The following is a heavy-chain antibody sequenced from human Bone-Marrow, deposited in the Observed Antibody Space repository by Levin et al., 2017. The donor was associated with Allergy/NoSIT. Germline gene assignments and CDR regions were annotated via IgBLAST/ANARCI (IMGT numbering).Heavy chain of an antibody. V-gene: IGHV3-74*01. CDR3: ARDRDYGGNRFDY. D-gene: IGHD4-23*01. Sequence: GGSLRLSCTASGFTFSSYWMHWARQGPGKGLVWVSRINSDGSYTNYADSVKGRFTISRDNAKNTLYLQLNSLRAEDTAVYYCARDRDYGGNRFDYWGQGTLVTVSS. CDR1: GFTFSSYW. J-gene: IGHJ4*02. CDR2: INSDGSYT.